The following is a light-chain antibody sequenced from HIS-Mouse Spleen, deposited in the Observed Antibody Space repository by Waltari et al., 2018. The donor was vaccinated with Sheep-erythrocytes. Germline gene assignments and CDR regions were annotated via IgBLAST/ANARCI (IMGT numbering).Light chain of an antibody. CDR1: QSVSSY. V-gene: IGKV3-11*01. Sequence: EIVLTQSPATLSLSPGERATLSCRASQSVSSYLACDQQKPGQAPRPLIYGASNRATGIPARFSGSGSGTDFTLTISSLEPEDFAVYYCQQRSNWLTFGGGTKVEIK. J-gene: IGKJ4*01. CDR2: GAS. CDR3: QQRSNWLT.